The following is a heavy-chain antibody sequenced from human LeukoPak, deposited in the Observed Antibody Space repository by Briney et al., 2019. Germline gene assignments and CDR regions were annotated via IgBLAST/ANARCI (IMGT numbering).Heavy chain of an antibody. CDR3: ASNYYDSGGYYPHFDY. D-gene: IGHD3-22*01. CDR2: IIPIFGTA. J-gene: IGHJ4*02. V-gene: IGHV1-69*05. Sequence: ASVKVSCKASGGTFSSYAISWVRQAPGQGLEWMGGIIPIFGTANYAQKFQGRVTITTDESTSTAYMELSSLRSEDTAVYYCASNYYDSGGYYPHFDYWGQGTLVTVSS. CDR1: GGTFSSYA.